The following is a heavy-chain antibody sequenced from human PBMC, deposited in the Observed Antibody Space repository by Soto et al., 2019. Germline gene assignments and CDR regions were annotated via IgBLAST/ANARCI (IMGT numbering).Heavy chain of an antibody. CDR2: ISYDGNNK. D-gene: IGHD6-19*01. V-gene: IGHV3-30*18. CDR3: AKDQGAAVAGSYGMDV. J-gene: IGHJ6*02. CDR1: GFTFNKYG. Sequence: QLVQSGGGVVQWGGSLTISCAASGFTFNKYGLHWVRRAPGKGLEWVAVISYDGNNKHYADSVKGRFTVSRDDSKNTLFLQMNSLRVDDAAVYYCAKDQGAAVAGSYGMDVWGQGTTVTVSS.